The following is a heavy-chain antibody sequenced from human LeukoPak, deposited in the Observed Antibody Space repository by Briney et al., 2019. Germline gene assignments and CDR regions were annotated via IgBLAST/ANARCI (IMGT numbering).Heavy chain of an antibody. J-gene: IGHJ4*02. Sequence: SETLSLTCTVSGGSISSSSYYWGWIRQPPGKGLEWIGSIYYSGSTYYNPSLKSRVTISVDTSKNQFSLKLSSVTAADTAVYYCARNGRFGDFWSGYSRGLNYFDYWGQGTLVTVSS. CDR3: ARNGRFGDFWSGYSRGLNYFDY. D-gene: IGHD3-3*01. CDR1: GGSISSSSYY. V-gene: IGHV4-39*07. CDR2: IYYSGST.